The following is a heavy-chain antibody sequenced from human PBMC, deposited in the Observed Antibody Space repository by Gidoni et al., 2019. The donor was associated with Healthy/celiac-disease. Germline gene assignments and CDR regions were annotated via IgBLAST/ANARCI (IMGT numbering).Heavy chain of an antibody. V-gene: IGHV3-21*01. CDR3: ARDRRDCGGDCDFIRDYYYYGMDV. CDR2: IRRSSSYI. J-gene: IGHJ6*02. CDR1: GFTFSSYS. Sequence: EVQLVESGGGLVKPGGSLSPSCAASGFTFSSYSLNCVRQAPGKGLEWGSSIRRSSSYIYDADAVKGRFTISRDNAKNALYLQMNSLRAEDTAGYYCARDRRDCGGDCDFIRDYYYYGMDVWGQGTTVTVSS. D-gene: IGHD2-21*02.